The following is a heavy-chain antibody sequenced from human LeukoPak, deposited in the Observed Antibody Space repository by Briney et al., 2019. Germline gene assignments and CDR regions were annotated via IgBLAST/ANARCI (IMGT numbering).Heavy chain of an antibody. V-gene: IGHV5-51*01. CDR2: IYPGDSDT. CDR3: ARRSRAAGLLWFGELSPFDY. D-gene: IGHD3-10*01. J-gene: IGHJ4*02. CDR1: GYSFTSYW. Sequence: GESLKISCKGSGYSFTSYWIGWVRQMPGKGLEWMGIIYPGDSDTRYSPSFQGQVTISADKPISTAYLQWSSLKASDTAMYYCARRSRAAGLLWFGELSPFDYWGQGTLVTVSS.